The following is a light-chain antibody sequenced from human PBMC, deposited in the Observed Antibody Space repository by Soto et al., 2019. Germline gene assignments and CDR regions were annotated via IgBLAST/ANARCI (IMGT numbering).Light chain of an antibody. V-gene: IGKV1-6*01. J-gene: IGKJ1*01. CDR2: AAS. CDR1: QGIRND. CDR3: RQEYNCSWT. Sequence: ASQGIRNDLGWYQQKPGKAPKLLIYAASSLESVVPSGFSGIGAGSEVSLFMISRHSEDFSSYYCRQEYNCSWTFGQGTTGDIK.